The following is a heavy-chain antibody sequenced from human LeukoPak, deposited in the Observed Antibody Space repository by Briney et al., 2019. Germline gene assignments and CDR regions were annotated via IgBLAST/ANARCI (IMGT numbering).Heavy chain of an antibody. V-gene: IGHV4-38-2*02. CDR3: ARHGSTWAEATPSVLGSYYFDY. CDR2: IYYSGST. D-gene: IGHD6-25*01. Sequence: KASETLSLTCTVSGYSISSGYYWGWIRQPPGKGLEWIGSIYYSGSTYYNPSLKSRVTISVDTSKNQFSLKLSSVTAADTAVYYCARHGSTWAEATPSVLGSYYFDYWGQGTLVTVSS. CDR1: GYSISSGYY. J-gene: IGHJ4*02.